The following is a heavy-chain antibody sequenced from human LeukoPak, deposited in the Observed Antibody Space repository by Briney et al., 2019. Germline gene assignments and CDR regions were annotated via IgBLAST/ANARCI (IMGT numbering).Heavy chain of an antibody. J-gene: IGHJ4*02. D-gene: IGHD4-23*01. Sequence: PGGSLRHSCAASGFTFSSYGMHWVRQAPGKGLEWVSYITSSSSTIYYADFVKGRFTISRDNAKNSLYLQMNSLRDEDTAVYYCARVTTGKGGNADYWGQGTLVTVSS. V-gene: IGHV3-48*02. CDR1: GFTFSSYG. CDR2: ITSSSSTI. CDR3: ARVTTGKGGNADY.